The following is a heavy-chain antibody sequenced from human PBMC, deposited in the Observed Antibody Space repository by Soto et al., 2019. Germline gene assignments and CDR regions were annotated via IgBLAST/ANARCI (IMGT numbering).Heavy chain of an antibody. V-gene: IGHV4-4*02. J-gene: IGHJ4*02. Sequence: SETLSLTCAVSGGSINSSNWWSWVRQPPGKGLEWIGDIYHSGSTSYNPSLKSRVTISVDKSKNQFSLKLNSVTAADTAVYYCAKDVRWGYYWGQGTLVTVS. CDR1: GGSINSSNW. CDR2: IYHSGST. D-gene: IGHD2-21*01. CDR3: AKDVRWGYY.